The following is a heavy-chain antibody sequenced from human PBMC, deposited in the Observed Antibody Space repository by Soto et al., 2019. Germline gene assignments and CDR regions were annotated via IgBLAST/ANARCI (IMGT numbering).Heavy chain of an antibody. CDR3: AKAPGIAAAGSIDY. D-gene: IGHD6-13*01. CDR2: ISYDGSNK. J-gene: IGHJ4*02. Sequence: HPGGSLRLSCAASGFTFSSYGMHWVRQAPGKGLEWVAVISYDGSNKYYADSVKGRFTISRDNSKNTLYLQMNSLRAEDTAVYYCAKAPGIAAAGSIDYWGQGTLVTVSS. CDR1: GFTFSSYG. V-gene: IGHV3-30*18.